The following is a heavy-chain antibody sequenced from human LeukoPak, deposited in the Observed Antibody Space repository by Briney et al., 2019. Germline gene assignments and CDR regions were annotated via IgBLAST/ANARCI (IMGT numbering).Heavy chain of an antibody. CDR1: GFTFGTYA. Sequence: GGSLRLSCAASGFTFGTYAMHWVRQAPGKGLEWVALISYHGRKTLYADSVKGRFSVSRDNAENTLYLQMNSLRAEDTAVYYCAKDPFLGYYYDSSGYYDYWGQGTLVTVSS. CDR2: ISYHGRKT. J-gene: IGHJ4*02. CDR3: AKDPFLGYYYDSSGYYDY. V-gene: IGHV3-30*18. D-gene: IGHD3-22*01.